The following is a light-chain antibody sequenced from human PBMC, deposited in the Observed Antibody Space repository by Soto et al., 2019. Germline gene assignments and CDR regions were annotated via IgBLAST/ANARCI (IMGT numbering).Light chain of an antibody. CDR3: QQYCRSPRV. CDR2: GAS. CDR1: QSVSSSY. V-gene: IGKV3-20*01. Sequence: EIVLTQSPGTLSLSPGERATLSCRASQSVSSSYLAWYQQKPGQAPRLLIYGASSRATGIPDRFSGSGSGTDFTRPISRLEPDDFAVYYCQQYCRSPRVFGQGTKLEIK. J-gene: IGKJ2*01.